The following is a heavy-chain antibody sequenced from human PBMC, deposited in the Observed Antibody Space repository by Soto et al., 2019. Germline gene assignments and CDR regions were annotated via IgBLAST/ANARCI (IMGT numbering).Heavy chain of an antibody. Sequence: SETLSLTCTVSGGSISSYYWSWIRQPPGKGLEWIGYIYYSGSTNYNPSLKSRVTISVDTSKNQFSLKLSSVTAADTAVYYCARSPAYDILTGYSPHFDYWGQGTLVTVSS. J-gene: IGHJ4*02. CDR3: ARSPAYDILTGYSPHFDY. CDR2: IYYSGST. D-gene: IGHD3-9*01. CDR1: GGSISSYY. V-gene: IGHV4-59*08.